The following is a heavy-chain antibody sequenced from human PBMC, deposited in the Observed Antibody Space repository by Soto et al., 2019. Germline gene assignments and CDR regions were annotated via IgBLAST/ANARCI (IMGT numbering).Heavy chain of an antibody. CDR1: GGSISSSIYY. J-gene: IGHJ6*04. D-gene: IGHD5-12*01. Sequence: SETLSLTCTVSGGSISSSIYYWGWIRQPPGKGLEWIGSIYYSGSTYYNPSLKSRVTISVDTSKNQFSLKLSSVTAADTAVYYCARDRDSGYDPWGKGTTVTISS. V-gene: IGHV4-39*02. CDR2: IYYSGST. CDR3: ARDRDSGYDP.